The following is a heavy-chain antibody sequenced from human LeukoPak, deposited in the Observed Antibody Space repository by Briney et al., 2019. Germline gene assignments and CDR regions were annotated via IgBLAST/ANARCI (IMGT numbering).Heavy chain of an antibody. Sequence: GASVKVSCKASGGTFSSYAISWVRQAPGQGLEWMEWINPNSGGTNYAQKFQGWVTMTRDTSISTAYMELSRLRSDDTAVYYCAREASSSWFTKRADVEGWFDPWGQGTLVTVSS. CDR2: INPNSGGT. J-gene: IGHJ5*02. CDR3: AREASSSWFTKRADVEGWFDP. CDR1: GGTFSSYA. D-gene: IGHD6-13*01. V-gene: IGHV1-2*04.